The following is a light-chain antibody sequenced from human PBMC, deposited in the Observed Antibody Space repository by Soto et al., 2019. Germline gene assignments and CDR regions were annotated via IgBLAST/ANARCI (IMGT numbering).Light chain of an antibody. CDR2: DAS. Sequence: EIVMTQSPATLSVSPGETASLSCRASQSAGNFLAWYQQKPGQAPRLLIYDASSRATGIPARFSGTGSGTDFTLTIGSLEPEDFAVYYCQQYGSIPWTFGQGTKVDIK. V-gene: IGKV3D-15*01. CDR1: QSAGNF. CDR3: QQYGSIPWT. J-gene: IGKJ1*01.